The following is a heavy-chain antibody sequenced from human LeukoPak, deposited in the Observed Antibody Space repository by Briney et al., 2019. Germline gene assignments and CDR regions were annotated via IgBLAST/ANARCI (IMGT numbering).Heavy chain of an antibody. CDR3: ARFGYVAAVDV. D-gene: IGHD2-15*01. J-gene: IGHJ4*02. CDR1: GFSFSAYW. Sequence: GWALRLSCAASGFSFSAYWMTWVRQAPGTGLEWVANINPAGSENSYVDPVKGRFSISRDNAKNLVYLQMNSLRAEDTAVYHCARFGYVAAVDVWGQGTPVTVSS. CDR2: INPAGSEN. V-gene: IGHV3-7*01.